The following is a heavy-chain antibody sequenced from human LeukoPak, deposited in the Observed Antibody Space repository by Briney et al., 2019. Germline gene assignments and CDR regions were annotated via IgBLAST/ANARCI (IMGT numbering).Heavy chain of an antibody. D-gene: IGHD4-17*01. V-gene: IGHV1-69*10. CDR3: ARSTVTREY. J-gene: IGHJ4*02. CDR2: FIPIPGIA. CDR1: GGTFSSYA. Sequence: VAPVKVSCKASGGTFSSYAINWVRQAPGQGLEWMGPFIPIPGIANYAQKFQGRVTITADKSASTAYMELSSLRSEDTAVYYCARSTVTREYWGQGTLVTVSS.